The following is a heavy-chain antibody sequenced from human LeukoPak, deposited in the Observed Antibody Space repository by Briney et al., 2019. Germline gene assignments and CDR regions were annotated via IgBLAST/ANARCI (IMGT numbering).Heavy chain of an antibody. J-gene: IGHJ4*02. CDR2: ISSSGSTI. CDR3: ARDPSTYYYDSSGYYE. V-gene: IGHV3-11*01. D-gene: IGHD3-22*01. Sequence: GGSLRLSCAASGFTFSDYYMSWIRQAPGKGLEWVSYISSSGSTIYYADSVKGRFTISRDNAKDSLYLQMNSLRAEDTAVYYCARDPSTYYYDSSGYYEGGQGTPVTASS. CDR1: GFTFSDYY.